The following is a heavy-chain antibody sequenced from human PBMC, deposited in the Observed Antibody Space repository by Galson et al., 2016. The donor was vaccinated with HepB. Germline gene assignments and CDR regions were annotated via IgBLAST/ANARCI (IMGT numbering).Heavy chain of an antibody. J-gene: IGHJ1*01. Sequence: SETLSLTCTVSGGSISSDTHYWGWIRQPPGKGLEWIGSFAYSGGTFYNPSLQSRITISVDTSTNRFSLKLGSVSAADTAVYYCARRPGSYSTQYCHHWGQGTLVTVSS. CDR3: ARRPGSYSTQYCHH. CDR2: FAYSGGT. CDR1: GGSISSDTHY. D-gene: IGHD1-26*01. V-gene: IGHV4-39*01.